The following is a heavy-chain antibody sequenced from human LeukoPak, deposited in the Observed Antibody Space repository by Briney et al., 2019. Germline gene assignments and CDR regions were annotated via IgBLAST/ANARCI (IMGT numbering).Heavy chain of an antibody. D-gene: IGHD3-3*01. V-gene: IGHV3-15*01. CDR2: IKSKTDGGTT. CDR3: TTELLRFLEWLPSGNY. J-gene: IGHJ4*02. CDR1: GFTFSNAW. Sequence: PGGSLRLSCAASGFTFSNAWMSWVRQAPGKGLEWVGRIKSKTDGGTTDHAAPVKGRFTISRDDSKNTLYLQMNSLKTEDTAVYYCTTELLRFLEWLPSGNYWGQGTLVTVSS.